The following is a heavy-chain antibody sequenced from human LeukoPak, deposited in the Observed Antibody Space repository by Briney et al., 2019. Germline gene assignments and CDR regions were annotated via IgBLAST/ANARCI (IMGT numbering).Heavy chain of an antibody. Sequence: PGGSLRLSCAASGFTFSSYSMNWVRQAPGKGLEWVSSISSSSSYIYYADSVKGRFTISRDNAKSSLYLQMNSLRAEDTAVYHCARDRNWDTDYWGQGTLVTVSS. J-gene: IGHJ4*02. CDR2: ISSSSSYI. V-gene: IGHV3-21*01. D-gene: IGHD7-27*01. CDR1: GFTFSSYS. CDR3: ARDRNWDTDY.